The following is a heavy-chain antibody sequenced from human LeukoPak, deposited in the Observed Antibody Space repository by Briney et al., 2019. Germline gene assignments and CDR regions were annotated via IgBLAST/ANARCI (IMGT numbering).Heavy chain of an antibody. D-gene: IGHD2-21*01. CDR1: GFNFRLHG. J-gene: IGHJ5*02. CDR3: ARGGIIVPRDVNWFDP. Sequence: GGSLRLSCAASGFNFRLHGMNWVRQSPGKGLEWISYISSDTMTTHYADSVKGRFTISRDNAKNSLFLHMNSLRAEDTAVYYCARGGIIVPRDVNWFDPWGQGTLVTVSS. CDR2: ISSDTMTT. V-gene: IGHV3-48*04.